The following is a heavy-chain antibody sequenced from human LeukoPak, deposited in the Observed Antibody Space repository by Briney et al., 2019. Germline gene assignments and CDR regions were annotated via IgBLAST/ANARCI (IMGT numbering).Heavy chain of an antibody. Sequence: GESLKISCQGSGYSFTSYWIGWVRQMPGKGLEWMGIIYPGDSDTRYSPSFQGRVTISADRSISTAYLQWSSLQASDTAMYYCARQGYTSSSRFDFWGQGTLVTVSS. CDR2: IYPGDSDT. CDR3: ARQGYTSSSRFDF. V-gene: IGHV5-51*01. J-gene: IGHJ4*02. D-gene: IGHD6-6*01. CDR1: GYSFTSYW.